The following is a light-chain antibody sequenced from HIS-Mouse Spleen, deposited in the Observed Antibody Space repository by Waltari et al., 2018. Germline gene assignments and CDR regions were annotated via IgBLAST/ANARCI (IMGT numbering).Light chain of an antibody. V-gene: IGLV2-18*01. J-gene: IGLJ2*01. CDR1: SSDVGSYNR. CDR2: EVS. Sequence: QSALTQPPSVSGSPGPSVPISCTGTSSDVGSYNRVSWYQQPPGTAPKLMIYEVSNRPSGVPDRFSGSKSGNTASLTISGLQAEDEADYYCSLYTSSSTLVFGGGTKLTVL. CDR3: SLYTSSSTLV.